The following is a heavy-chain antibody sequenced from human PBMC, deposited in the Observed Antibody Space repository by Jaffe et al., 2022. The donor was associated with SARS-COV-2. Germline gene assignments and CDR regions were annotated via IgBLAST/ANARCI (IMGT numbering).Heavy chain of an antibody. D-gene: IGHD2-2*01. Sequence: EVQLVESGGGLVQPGGSLRLSCAASGFTVSSNYMSWVRQAPGKGLEWVSVIYSGGSTYYADSVKGRFTISRHNSKNTLYLQMNSLRAEDTAVYYCASRYCSSTSCPGSGIRWGQGTLVTVSS. CDR3: ASRYCSSTSCPGSGIR. CDR2: IYSGGST. V-gene: IGHV3-53*04. J-gene: IGHJ4*02. CDR1: GFTVSSNY.